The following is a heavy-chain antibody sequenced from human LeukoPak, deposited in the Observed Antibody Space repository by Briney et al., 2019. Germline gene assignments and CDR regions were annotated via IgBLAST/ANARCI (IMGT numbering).Heavy chain of an antibody. CDR2: IWYDGSNK. CDR1: GFTFSSYS. Sequence: GGSLRLSCAASGFTFSSYSMNWVRQAPGKGLEWVAVIWYDGSNKYYADSVKGRFTISRDNSKNTLYLQMNSLRAEDTAVYYCARDLQFDYFDYWGQGTLVTVSS. J-gene: IGHJ4*02. D-gene: IGHD5-24*01. CDR3: ARDLQFDYFDY. V-gene: IGHV3-33*08.